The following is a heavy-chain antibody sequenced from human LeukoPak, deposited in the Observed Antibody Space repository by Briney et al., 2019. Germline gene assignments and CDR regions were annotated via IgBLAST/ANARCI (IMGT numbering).Heavy chain of an antibody. CDR3: TTGWGIPGGGWTCSSL. CDR1: GFTFSDAW. V-gene: IGHV3-15*01. Sequence: GGSLRLSCVASGFTFSDAWMSWVRQAPGKGLEWVGRIKSKVASETTDYAAPVKGRFTISTDDSNNMLYMQMNSLKTEETYVDCCTTGWGIPGGGWTCSSLWGQGTLVSVS. D-gene: IGHD2-21*01. J-gene: IGHJ4*02. CDR2: IKSKVASETT.